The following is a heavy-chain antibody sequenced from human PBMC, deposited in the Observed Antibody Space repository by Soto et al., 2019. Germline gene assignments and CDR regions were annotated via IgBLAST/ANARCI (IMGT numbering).Heavy chain of an antibody. J-gene: IGHJ3*02. D-gene: IGHD2-2*01. V-gene: IGHV3-74*03. Sequence: PGGSLRLSCAASGFTFSGHWMHWVRQVPGKGLEWVSRINTDGGSSAYADSVKGRFTISRDNAKNTLYLQMNGLRAEDTAVYYWAREAGYCSRTSCYRRAFDTWGQGTTVTVS. CDR1: GFTFSGHW. CDR3: AREAGYCSRTSCYRRAFDT. CDR2: INTDGGSS.